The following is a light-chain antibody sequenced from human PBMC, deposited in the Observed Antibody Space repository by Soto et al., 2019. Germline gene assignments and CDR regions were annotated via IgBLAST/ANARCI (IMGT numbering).Light chain of an antibody. CDR2: ATS. V-gene: IGKV1-39*01. Sequence: DIQMTQSPSSLSASIGDRVIMTCRASLSITGYLKWYQFKAGNAPKLLIYATSRVQGGVPSRFSGGGSGTEFTLTISSLQPEDFGTYYCQQSYSAPPTFGQGTRLEAK. CDR3: QQSYSAPPT. J-gene: IGKJ5*01. CDR1: LSITGY.